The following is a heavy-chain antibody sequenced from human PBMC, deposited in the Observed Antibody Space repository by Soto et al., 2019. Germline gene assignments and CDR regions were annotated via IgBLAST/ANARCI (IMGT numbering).Heavy chain of an antibody. CDR1: GYTFTGYY. CDR2: INPNSGGT. D-gene: IGHD6-13*01. Sequence: VASVKVSCKASGYTFTGYYMHWVRQAPGQGLEWMGWINPNSGGTNYAQKFQGRVTMTRDTSISTAYMELSRLRSDDTAVYYCARSIAAAGIDAFDIWGQGTMVTVSS. V-gene: IGHV1-2*02. CDR3: ARSIAAAGIDAFDI. J-gene: IGHJ3*02.